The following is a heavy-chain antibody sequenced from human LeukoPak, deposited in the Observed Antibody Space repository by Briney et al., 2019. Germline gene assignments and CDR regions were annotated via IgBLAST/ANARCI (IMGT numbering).Heavy chain of an antibody. CDR1: GFTFSSYE. CDR2: ISTSGSTK. V-gene: IGHV3-48*03. CDR3: ARAPVTSCRGAYCYPFDY. D-gene: IGHD2-21*01. Sequence: GGSLRLSCAASGFTFSSYEMNWVRQAPGKGLEWVSYISTSGSTKYYADSVKGRFTISRDNAKNSLYLQMNSLRLEDAAVYFCARAPVTSCRGAYCYPFDYWGQGIQVTVSS. J-gene: IGHJ4*02.